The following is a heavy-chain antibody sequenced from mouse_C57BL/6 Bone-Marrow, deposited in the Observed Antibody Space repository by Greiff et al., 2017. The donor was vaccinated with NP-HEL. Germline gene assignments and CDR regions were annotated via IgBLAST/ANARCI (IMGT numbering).Heavy chain of an antibody. V-gene: IGHV3-8*01. Sequence: EVQLVESGPGLAKPSQTLSLTCSVTGYSITSDYWNWIRKFPGNKLEYMGHISYSGSTYYNPSLKSRISITRDTSKNQYYLQLNSVTTEDTATYYCARSPLWLRRNYYAMDYWGQGTSVTVSS. J-gene: IGHJ4*01. CDR1: GYSITSDY. CDR3: ARSPLWLRRNYYAMDY. D-gene: IGHD2-2*01. CDR2: ISYSGST.